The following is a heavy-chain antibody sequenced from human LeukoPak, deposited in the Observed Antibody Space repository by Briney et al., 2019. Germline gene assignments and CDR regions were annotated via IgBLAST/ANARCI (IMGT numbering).Heavy chain of an antibody. CDR2: ISGSGGST. V-gene: IGHV3-23*01. Sequence: GGSLRLSCAASGFTFSSYAMNWVRQAPGKGLEWVSGISGSGGSTYYADSVKGRFTISRDNSKNTLYLQMNSLRAEDTAVYYCAKYNMGYSYGYGYFQHWGQGTLVTVSS. CDR3: AKYNMGYSYGYGYFQH. CDR1: GFTFSSYA. D-gene: IGHD5-18*01. J-gene: IGHJ1*01.